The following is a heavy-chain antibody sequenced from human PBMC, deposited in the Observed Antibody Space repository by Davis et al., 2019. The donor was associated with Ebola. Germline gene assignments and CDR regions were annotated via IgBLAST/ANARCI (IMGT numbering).Heavy chain of an antibody. D-gene: IGHD1-1*01. CDR2: INPHNGNT. V-gene: IGHV1-18*01. J-gene: IGHJ4*02. CDR1: VGTFTNYA. CDR3: ARAQFPTTSDH. Sequence: ASVKVSCKTSVGTFTNYAVNWVRQAPGQGLEWMGWINPHNGNTNYAQNVQGRVTMTTDTSTSTAYMEVGSLRSDDTAVYYCARAQFPTTSDHWGQGTLVTVSS.